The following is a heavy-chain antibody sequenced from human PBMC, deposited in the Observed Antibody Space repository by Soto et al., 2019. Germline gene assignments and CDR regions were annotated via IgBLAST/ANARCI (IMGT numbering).Heavy chain of an antibody. CDR2: INRDGSET. J-gene: IGHJ4*02. CDR3: AKDLTTATIGPIDS. Sequence: PGGSLRLSCAASGFTFSISWMSWVRQAPGKGLEWVANINRDGSETYYVDSVKGRFTISRDNAKNSLFLQMNSLRPEYTVVYYCAKDLTTATIGPIDSSGQGTLVTVSS. CDR1: GFTFSISW. V-gene: IGHV3-7*01. D-gene: IGHD3-16*01.